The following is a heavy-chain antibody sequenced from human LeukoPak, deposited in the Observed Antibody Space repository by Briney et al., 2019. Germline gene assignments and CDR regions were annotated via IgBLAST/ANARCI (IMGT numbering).Heavy chain of an antibody. CDR2: INSDGSST. CDR3: ARKLYGSGSYYWFDY. D-gene: IGHD3-10*01. Sequence: QPGGSLRLACAASGFTFSSYWMHWVRQAPGKWLVWVSRINSDGSSTSYADSVKGRFTISRDNAKNTLYLQMNSLRAEDTAVYYCARKLYGSGSYYWFDYWGQGTLVTVSS. J-gene: IGHJ4*02. CDR1: GFTFSSYW. V-gene: IGHV3-74*01.